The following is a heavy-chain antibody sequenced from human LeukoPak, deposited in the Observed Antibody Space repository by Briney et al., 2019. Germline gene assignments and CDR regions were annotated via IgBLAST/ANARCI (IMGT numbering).Heavy chain of an antibody. CDR3: ARHRSGWLQSSFDY. CDR1: GGSFSGYY. D-gene: IGHD5-24*01. V-gene: IGHV4-34*01. Sequence: SETLSLTCAVYGGSFSGYYWSWIRQPPGKGLEWVGSIYYSGSSFDNPALKSRVTISVDTSKNQFSLKLSSVTAADTAVYYCARHRSGWLQSSFDYWGQGTLVTVSS. CDR2: IYYSGSS. J-gene: IGHJ4*02.